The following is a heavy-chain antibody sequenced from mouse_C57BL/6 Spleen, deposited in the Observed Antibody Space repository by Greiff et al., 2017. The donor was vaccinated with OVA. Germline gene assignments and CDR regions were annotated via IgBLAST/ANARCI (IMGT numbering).Heavy chain of an antibody. J-gene: IGHJ3*01. CDR3: ARGDNWAWFAY. CDR2: ISSGSSTI. Sequence: EVKVEESGGGLVKPGGSLKLSCAASGFTFSDYGMHWVRQAPEKGLEWVAYISSGSSTIYYADTVKGRFTISRDNAKNTLFLQMTSLRSEDAAMYYCARGDNWAWFAYWGQGTLVTVSA. D-gene: IGHD4-1*01. V-gene: IGHV5-17*01. CDR1: GFTFSDYG.